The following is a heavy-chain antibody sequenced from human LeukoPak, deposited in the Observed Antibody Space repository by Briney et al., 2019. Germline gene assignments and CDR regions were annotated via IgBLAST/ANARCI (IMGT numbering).Heavy chain of an antibody. D-gene: IGHD5-24*01. V-gene: IGHV4-59*01. J-gene: IGHJ2*01. CDR1: GGPISSYY. CDR2: IYYSGST. Sequence: SETLSLTCTVSGGPISSYYWSWIRQPPGKGLEWIGYIYYSGSTNYNPSLKSRVTISVDTSKNQFSLKLSSVTAADTAVYYCARAGMATTPYWYFDLWGRSTLVTVSS. CDR3: ARAGMATTPYWYFDL.